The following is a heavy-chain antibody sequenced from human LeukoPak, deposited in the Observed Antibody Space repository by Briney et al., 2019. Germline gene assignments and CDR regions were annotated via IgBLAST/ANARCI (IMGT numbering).Heavy chain of an antibody. CDR3: ARHHPLTYCSSTSCPVDAFDI. J-gene: IGHJ3*02. V-gene: IGHV5-10-1*01. CDR2: IDPSDSYT. D-gene: IGHD2-2*01. CDR1: GYSFTSYW. Sequence: GESLRISCKGSGYSFTSYWISWVRQMPRKGLEWMGRIDPSDSYTNYSPSFQGHVTISADKSISTAYLQWSSLKASDTAMYYCARHHPLTYCSSTSCPVDAFDIWGQGTMVTVSS.